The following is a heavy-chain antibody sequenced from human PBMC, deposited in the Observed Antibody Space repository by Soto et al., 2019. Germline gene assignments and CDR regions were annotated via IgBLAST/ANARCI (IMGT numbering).Heavy chain of an antibody. CDR2: INPNSGGT. J-gene: IGHJ4*02. Sequence: ASVKVSCKASGYTFSDYYIHWVRQAPGQGLEWMGGINPNSGGTKYAPKFQGGVTMTRDTSITTAYMELSRLRSGDTAVYYCAREPATAKPEGVDFWGQGXLVTVYS. D-gene: IGHD1-1*01. CDR1: GYTFSDYY. CDR3: AREPATAKPEGVDF. V-gene: IGHV1-2*02.